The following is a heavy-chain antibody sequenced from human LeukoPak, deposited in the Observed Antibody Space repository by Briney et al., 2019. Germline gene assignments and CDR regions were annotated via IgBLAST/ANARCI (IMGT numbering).Heavy chain of an antibody. Sequence: ASVKVSCKASGYTFTSYGISWVRQAPGQGLEWMGWIIAYNGNANYAQKLQGRVTMTTDTSTSTAYMELRSLRSDDTAVYYCARSDPTMVRGEGEYGMDVWGQGTTVTISS. J-gene: IGHJ6*02. CDR1: GYTFTSYG. D-gene: IGHD3-10*01. CDR3: ARSDPTMVRGEGEYGMDV. V-gene: IGHV1-18*01. CDR2: IIAYNGNA.